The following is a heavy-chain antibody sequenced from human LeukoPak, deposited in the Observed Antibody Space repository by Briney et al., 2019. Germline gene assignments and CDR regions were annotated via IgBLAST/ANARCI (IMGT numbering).Heavy chain of an antibody. CDR2: IKIKADGGTR. Sequence: GGSLRLSCAASGFTFSNAWMSWVRQAPGKGLEWVGRIKIKADGGTRHYAAPVEGRFTISRDDSKNTLYLQMNSLKTEDTAVYYCSTDPYDVSGYYSGDSGYVWGQGTTVTVSS. CDR1: GFTFSNAW. D-gene: IGHD3-22*01. CDR3: STDPYDVSGYYSGDSGYV. J-gene: IGHJ6*02. V-gene: IGHV3-15*01.